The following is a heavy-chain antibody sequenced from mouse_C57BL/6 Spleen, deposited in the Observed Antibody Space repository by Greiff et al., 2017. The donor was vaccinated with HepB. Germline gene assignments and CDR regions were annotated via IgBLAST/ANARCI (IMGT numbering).Heavy chain of an antibody. CDR3: SPHDGFY. J-gene: IGHJ2*01. CDR1: GYTFTDYN. Sequence: EVQLQQSGPELVKPGASVKIPCKASGYTFTDYNMDWVKQSHGKSLEWIGDINPNNGGTIYNQKFKGKATLTVDKSSSTAYMELRSLASEDTALSSFSPHDGFYWGQSTTLTVSS. D-gene: IGHD2-3*01. V-gene: IGHV1-18*01. CDR2: INPNNGGT.